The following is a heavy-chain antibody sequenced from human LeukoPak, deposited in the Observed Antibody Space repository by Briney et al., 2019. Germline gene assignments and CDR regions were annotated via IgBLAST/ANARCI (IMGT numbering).Heavy chain of an antibody. J-gene: IGHJ4*02. V-gene: IGHV4-34*01. CDR3: ARAHYYGSGSHDY. CDR1: GGSFSGYY. D-gene: IGHD3-10*01. CDR2: INHSGST. Sequence: SEILSLTCAVYGGSFSGYYWSWIRQPPGKGLEWIGEINHSGSTNYNPSLKSRVTISVDTSKNQFSLKLSSVTAADTAVYYCARAHYYGSGSHDYWGQGTLVTVSS.